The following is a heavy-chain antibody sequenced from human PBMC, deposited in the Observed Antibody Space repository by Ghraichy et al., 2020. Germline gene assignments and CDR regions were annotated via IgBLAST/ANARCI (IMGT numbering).Heavy chain of an antibody. CDR3: ARPSSHNDLEGFES. CDR2: VYHTGST. Sequence: SETLSLTCTVSGYSIRSGYFWGWVRQSPGKGLEWIGSVYHTGSTHHNPSLERRLTILVDTSMKHFSLKLRSVTAADTAVYYCARPSSHNDLEGFESWGQWGVVIVSS. CDR1: GYSIRSGYF. J-gene: IGHJ3*02. D-gene: IGHD1-1*01. V-gene: IGHV4-38-2*02.